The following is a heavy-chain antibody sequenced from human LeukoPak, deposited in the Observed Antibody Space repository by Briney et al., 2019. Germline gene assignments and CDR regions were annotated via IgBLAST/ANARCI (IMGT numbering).Heavy chain of an antibody. CDR3: ARELHSPYYDILTRLNWFDP. V-gene: IGHV1-69*13. CDR1: GGTFSSYA. J-gene: IGHJ5*02. Sequence: GASVKVSCKASGGTFSSYAISWVRQAPGQGLEWMGGIIPIFGTANYAQKFQGRVTITADESTSTAYMELSSLRSEDTAVCYCARELHSPYYDILTRLNWFDPWGQGTLVTVSS. CDR2: IIPIFGTA. D-gene: IGHD3-9*01.